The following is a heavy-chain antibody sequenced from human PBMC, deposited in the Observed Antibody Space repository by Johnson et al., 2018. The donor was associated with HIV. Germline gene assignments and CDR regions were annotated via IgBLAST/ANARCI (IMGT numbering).Heavy chain of an antibody. Sequence: QVQLVESGGGVVLPGRSLRLSCAASGFTFSSYAMHWVRQAPGKGLEWVAVISYDGSNKYYADSVKGRFTISRDNAKNSVDLQMNSLRVDDTAVYYCVRDDGISGDALDMWGQGTMVTVSS. V-gene: IGHV3-30-3*01. D-gene: IGHD3-10*01. CDR1: GFTFSSYA. J-gene: IGHJ3*02. CDR3: VRDDGISGDALDM. CDR2: ISYDGSNK.